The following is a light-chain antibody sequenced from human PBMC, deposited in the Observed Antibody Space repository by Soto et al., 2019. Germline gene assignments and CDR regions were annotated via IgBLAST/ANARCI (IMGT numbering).Light chain of an antibody. Sequence: EIVLTQSPGTLSLSPGERATLSCRASQSVSSSYLAWYQQKPGQAPRLLIYDAASRATGIPDRFSGSGSRTDFTLTISRLEPEDFATYYCQQYNSYPWTFGQGTKVDIK. CDR1: QSVSSSY. V-gene: IGKV3-20*01. J-gene: IGKJ1*01. CDR3: QQYNSYPWT. CDR2: DAA.